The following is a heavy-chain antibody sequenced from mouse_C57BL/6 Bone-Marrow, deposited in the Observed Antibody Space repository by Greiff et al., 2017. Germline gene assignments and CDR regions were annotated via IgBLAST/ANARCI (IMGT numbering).Heavy chain of an antibody. J-gene: IGHJ1*03. CDR1: GYTFTSYW. CDR3: ARSLYYGSSYGWYFDV. D-gene: IGHD1-1*01. V-gene: IGHV1-53*01. CDR2: INPSNGGT. Sequence: QVQLQQSGTELVKPGASVKLSCKASGYTFTSYWMHWVKQRPGQGLEWIGNINPSNGGTNYNEKFKSKATLTVDKSSSTAYMQLSSLTSEDSAVYYCARSLYYGSSYGWYFDVWGTGTTVTVSS.